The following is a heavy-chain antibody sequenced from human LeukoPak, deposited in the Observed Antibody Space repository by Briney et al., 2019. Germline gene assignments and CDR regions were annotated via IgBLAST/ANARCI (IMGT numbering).Heavy chain of an antibody. CDR1: GFTFSDYY. J-gene: IGHJ4*02. CDR3: AREGPINTGDLDD. CDR2: ISSSSSYT. Sequence: GGALRLSCAASGFTFSDYYMSWIRQAPGKGLEWVSYISSSSSYTNYADSVKGRFTISRDNAKNSLYLQMNRLRAEDAAVYYCAREGPINTGDLDDWGQGTLVTVSS. V-gene: IGHV3-11*05. D-gene: IGHD1-14*01.